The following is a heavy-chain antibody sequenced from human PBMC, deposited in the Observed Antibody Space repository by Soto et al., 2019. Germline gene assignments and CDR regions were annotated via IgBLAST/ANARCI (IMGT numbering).Heavy chain of an antibody. CDR2: ISPLFSTT. J-gene: IGHJ4*02. CDR1: XDLFNNYA. Sequence: VQSGAEVKEPGSSVKVSXXXXXDLFNNYAFNXXXXXXXXXXXXMGRISPLFSTTNYAQKFQGRVTIGADELTTIVYLEVSNLESEDTAMYYCAASSSVAAAGYFKFWGQGTLVTVSP. CDR3: AASSSVAAAGYFKF. V-gene: IGHV1-69*01. D-gene: IGHD6-13*01.